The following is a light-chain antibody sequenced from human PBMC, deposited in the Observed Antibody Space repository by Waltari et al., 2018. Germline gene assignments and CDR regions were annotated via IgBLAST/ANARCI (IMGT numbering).Light chain of an antibody. CDR3: QQYDTSPGT. J-gene: IGKJ2*01. CDR1: KSLSLAY. V-gene: IGKV3-20*01. Sequence: IVLTQSPGTLSLSPGERATLSCRASKSLSLAYLAWYQQKSGQAPRLLIYGASYRATAIPDRFSGSGSGTDFTLTISRLEPEDFAVYYCQQYDTSPGTFGQGTKLEIK. CDR2: GAS.